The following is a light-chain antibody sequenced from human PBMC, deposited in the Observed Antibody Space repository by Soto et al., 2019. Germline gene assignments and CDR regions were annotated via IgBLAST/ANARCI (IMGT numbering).Light chain of an antibody. V-gene: IGKV3-15*01. CDR2: GAS. CDR1: QSVSSN. J-gene: IGKJ3*01. Sequence: EILMTQSPATLSVSPGERATLSCRASQSVSSNLAWYQQKPGQAPRLLIYGASTRATGIPARFSGSGSGTEFTLTISSLQSEDFAVYYCQQYNNWPPVTFGPGTKVDSK. CDR3: QQYNNWPPVT.